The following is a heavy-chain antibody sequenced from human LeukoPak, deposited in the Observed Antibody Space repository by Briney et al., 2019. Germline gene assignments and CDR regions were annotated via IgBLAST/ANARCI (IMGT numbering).Heavy chain of an antibody. CDR3: ARDALGLVGASGIFDY. D-gene: IGHD1-26*01. CDR1: GFTFSSYS. J-gene: IGHJ4*02. V-gene: IGHV3-21*01. CDR2: ISSSSYI. Sequence: GGSLRLSCAASGFTFSSYSMNWVRQAPGKGLEWVSSISSSSYIYYADSVKGRFTISRDNAKNSLYLQMNSLRAEDTAVYYCARDALGLVGASGIFDYWGQGTLVTVSS.